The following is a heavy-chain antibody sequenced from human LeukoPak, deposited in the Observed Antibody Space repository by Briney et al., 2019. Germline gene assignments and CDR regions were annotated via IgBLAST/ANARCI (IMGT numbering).Heavy chain of an antibody. CDR1: GGSFSGYY. V-gene: IGHV4-34*01. J-gene: IGHJ4*02. CDR2: INHSGST. CDR3: ARAKGYGDRYYFDY. D-gene: IGHD4-17*01. Sequence: SETLTLTCAVYGGSFSGYYWSWIRQPPGKGLEWIGEINHSGSTNYNPSLKSRVTISVDTSNNQFSLKLSSVTAADTAVYYCARAKGYGDRYYFDYWGQGTLVTVSS.